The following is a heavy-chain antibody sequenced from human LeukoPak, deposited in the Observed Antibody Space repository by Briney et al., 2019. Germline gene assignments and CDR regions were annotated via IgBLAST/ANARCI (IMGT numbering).Heavy chain of an antibody. CDR2: ISSSSRTR. CDR1: GFNFSTYN. Sequence: GGSLRLSCAASGFNFSTYNVNWVRQAPGKGLDWVSYISSSSRTRYYADSVKGRFTISRDNAKDSLYLQMNSLRAEDTAVYYCLGAFDFWGQGTMVTVSS. J-gene: IGHJ3*01. CDR3: LGAFDF. V-gene: IGHV3-48*04.